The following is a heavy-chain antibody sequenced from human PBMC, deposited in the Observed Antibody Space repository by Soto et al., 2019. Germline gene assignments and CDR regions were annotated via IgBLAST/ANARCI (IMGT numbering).Heavy chain of an antibody. Sequence: QVQLVESGGGVVQPGRSLRLSCAASGFTFNSYGMHWVRQAPGKGLEWVAVISYDGSDKYYADSVKGRFTISRDNSKNTRYLQMNRLRAEDTAVYYCSKDLDGLQGLVDSSFCFDYWGQGTLVTVSS. CDR3: SKDLDGLQGLVDSSFCFDY. CDR2: ISYDGSDK. V-gene: IGHV3-30*18. D-gene: IGHD3-16*02. CDR1: GFTFNSYG. J-gene: IGHJ4*02.